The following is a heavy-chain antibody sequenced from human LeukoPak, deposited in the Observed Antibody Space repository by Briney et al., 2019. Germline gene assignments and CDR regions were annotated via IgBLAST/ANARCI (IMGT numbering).Heavy chain of an antibody. Sequence: SVKVSCKASGFTFTSSAMQWVRQSRGQRLEWIGWIVVGSGNTNYAQKFQERVTITRDMSTSTAYMELSSLRSEDTAVYYCAAGHYDILTGYYAHNWYFDLWGRGTLVTVSS. CDR1: GFTFTSSA. V-gene: IGHV1-58*02. CDR3: AAGHYDILTGYYAHNWYFDL. D-gene: IGHD3-9*01. CDR2: IVVGSGNT. J-gene: IGHJ2*01.